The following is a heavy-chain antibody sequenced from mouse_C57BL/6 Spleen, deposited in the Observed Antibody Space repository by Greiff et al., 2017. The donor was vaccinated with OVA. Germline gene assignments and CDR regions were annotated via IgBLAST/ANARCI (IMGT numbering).Heavy chain of an antibody. Sequence: VKLQQPGAELVKPGASVKLSCKASGYTFTSYWMHWVKQRPGRGLEWIGRIDPNSGGTKYNEKFKSKATLTVDKPSSTSFMQLSILTSEDSAVYYCARMIYDGYYVYAMDYWGQGTSVTVSS. D-gene: IGHD2-3*01. V-gene: IGHV1-72*01. CDR3: ARMIYDGYYVYAMDY. CDR1: GYTFTSYW. J-gene: IGHJ4*01. CDR2: IDPNSGGT.